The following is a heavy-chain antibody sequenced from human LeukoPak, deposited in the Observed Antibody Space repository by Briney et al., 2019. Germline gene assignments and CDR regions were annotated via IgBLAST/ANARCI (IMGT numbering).Heavy chain of an antibody. CDR2: IKQDGSEK. CDR1: GFTFSSYW. J-gene: IGHJ6*03. Sequence: GGSLSLSCAASGFTFSSYWMSWVRQAPGKGLEWVANIKQDGSEKYYVDSVKGRFTISRDNAKDSLYLQMNSLRAEDTAVHFCARVRRAKRQNRYYFYYYMDVWGKGTTVTVSS. V-gene: IGHV3-7*01. CDR3: ARVRRAKRQNRYYFYYYMDV. D-gene: IGHD1-14*01.